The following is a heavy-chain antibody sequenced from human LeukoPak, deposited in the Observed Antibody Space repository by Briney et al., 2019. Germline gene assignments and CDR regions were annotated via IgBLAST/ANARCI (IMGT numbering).Heavy chain of an antibody. CDR3: AREGATVSDDAFDI. Sequence: SVKVSCKASGGTFSSYAISWVRQAPGQGLEWMGRIIPILGIANYAQKFQGRVTITADKSTSTAYMELSSLRSEDTAVYYCAREGATVSDDAFDIWGQGTMVTVSS. CDR2: IIPILGIA. J-gene: IGHJ3*02. D-gene: IGHD1-26*01. V-gene: IGHV1-69*04. CDR1: GGTFSSYA.